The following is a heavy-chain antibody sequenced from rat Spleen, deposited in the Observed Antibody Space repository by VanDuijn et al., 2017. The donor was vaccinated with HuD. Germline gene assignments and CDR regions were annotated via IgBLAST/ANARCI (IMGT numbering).Heavy chain of an antibody. CDR1: GFSLMEYS. J-gene: IGHJ3*01. V-gene: IGHV2-41*01. Sequence: QVQLKESGPGLVQPSQTLSLTCTVSGFSLMEYSLHWVRQPPGKGLEWMGVIWNTGGTRYNSALKSRLSISKDTSKSQVFLKMNSFQTEDTATFYCARDAYYSSSPPAYWGQGTLVTVSS. D-gene: IGHD1-2*01. CDR2: IWNTGGT. CDR3: ARDAYYSSSPPAY.